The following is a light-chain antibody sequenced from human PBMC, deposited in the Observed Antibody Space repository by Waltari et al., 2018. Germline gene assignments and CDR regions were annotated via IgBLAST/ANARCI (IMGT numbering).Light chain of an antibody. CDR2: KAS. J-gene: IGKJ1*01. Sequence: DIQMTQSPSTLSASVGDRVTITCRSSPSLFKWFAWFHQKPGKAPKLLIYKASHLVGGVPSRFSGSGSGTEFTLTISSLQPDDFATYYCQQYMTNSWTSGQGTRVEVK. V-gene: IGKV1-5*03. CDR1: PSLFKW. CDR3: QQYMTNSWT.